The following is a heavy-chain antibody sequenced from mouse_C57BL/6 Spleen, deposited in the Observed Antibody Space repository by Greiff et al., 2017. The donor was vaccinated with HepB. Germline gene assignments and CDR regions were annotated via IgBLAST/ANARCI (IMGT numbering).Heavy chain of an antibody. CDR2: IYPSDSET. V-gene: IGHV1-61*01. CDR3: ARSGGYYYGSSDY. Sequence: QVQLQQPGAELVRPGSSVKLSCKASGYTFTSYWMDWVKQRPGQGLEWIGNIYPSDSETHYNQKFKDKATLTVDKSSSTAYMQLSSLTSEDSAVYYCARSGGYYYGSSDYWGQGTTLTVSS. CDR1: GYTFTSYW. D-gene: IGHD1-1*01. J-gene: IGHJ2*01.